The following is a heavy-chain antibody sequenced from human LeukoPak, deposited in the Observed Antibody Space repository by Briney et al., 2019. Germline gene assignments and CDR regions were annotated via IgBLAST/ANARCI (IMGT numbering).Heavy chain of an antibody. J-gene: IGHJ1*01. V-gene: IGHV4-34*01. D-gene: IGHD4-17*01. CDR2: INHSGST. Sequence: SETLSLTCAVYGGSFSGYYWSWIRQPPGKGLEWIGEINHSGSTNYNPSLKSRVTISVDTSKNQFSLKLSSVTAADTAMYYCARGGMTTVTSYFHHWGQGTLVTVSS. CDR1: GGSFSGYY. CDR3: ARGGMTTVTSYFHH.